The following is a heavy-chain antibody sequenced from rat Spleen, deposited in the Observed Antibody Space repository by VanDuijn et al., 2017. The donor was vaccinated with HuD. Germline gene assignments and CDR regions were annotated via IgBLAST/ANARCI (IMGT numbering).Heavy chain of an antibody. D-gene: IGHD1-6*01. CDR1: GFTFSNYG. V-gene: IGHV5S14*01. CDR2: ISTGGGST. Sequence: EVQLVESGGGLVQPGRSLKLSCAASGFTFSNYGMAWVRQTPTKGLEWVASISTGGGSTYYRDSVKGRFTISRDNAKNTQYLQMDSLRSEDTATYYCARTGYTTDYYYVSVMDAWGQGASVTVSS. CDR3: ARTGYTTDYYYVSVMDA. J-gene: IGHJ4*01.